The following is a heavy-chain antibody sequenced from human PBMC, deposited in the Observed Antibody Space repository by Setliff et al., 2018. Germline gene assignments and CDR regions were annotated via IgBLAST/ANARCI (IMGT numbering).Heavy chain of an antibody. CDR3: ARGRNIAARLLDS. V-gene: IGHV4-4*02. D-gene: IGHD6-6*01. CDR2: INHRGST. J-gene: IGHJ4*02. Sequence: KPSETLSLTCAVSGVSVNSLTWWSWVRQPPGKGLEWIGEINHRGSTNYNPSLKSRATISIDTSKDQFSLKLISMSAADTAVYFCARGRNIAARLLDSWGQGALVTVSS. CDR1: GVSVNSLTW.